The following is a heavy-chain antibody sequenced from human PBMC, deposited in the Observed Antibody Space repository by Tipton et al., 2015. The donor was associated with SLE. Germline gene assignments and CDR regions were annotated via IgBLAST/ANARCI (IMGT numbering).Heavy chain of an antibody. CDR3: AKDIGQTWLQNGGGAFDI. J-gene: IGHJ3*02. CDR2: ISWNSGSI. V-gene: IGHV3-9*01. CDR1: GFTFDDYA. Sequence: QLVQSGGGLVQPGRSLRLSCAASGFTFDDYAMHWVRQAPGKGLEWVSGISWNSGSIGYADSVKGRFTISRDNAKNSLYLQMNSLRAEDTALYYCAKDIGQTWLQNGGGAFDIWGQGTMVTVSS. D-gene: IGHD5-24*01.